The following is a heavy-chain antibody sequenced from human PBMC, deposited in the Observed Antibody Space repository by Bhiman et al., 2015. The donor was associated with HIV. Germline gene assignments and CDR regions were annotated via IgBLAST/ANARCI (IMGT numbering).Heavy chain of an antibody. V-gene: IGHV3-21*01. CDR3: ARSNYLGAFDI. CDR2: ISSSGTYI. Sequence: EVQLVESGGGLVKPGGSLRLSCAASGFTFSIYSMNWVRQAPGKGLEWVSSISSSGTYIYYADSVKGRFTISRDNAKNSLYLQMNSLRAEDTAVYYCARSNYLGAFDIWGQGTMVIVSS. D-gene: IGHD1-7*01. CDR1: GFTFSIYS. J-gene: IGHJ3*02.